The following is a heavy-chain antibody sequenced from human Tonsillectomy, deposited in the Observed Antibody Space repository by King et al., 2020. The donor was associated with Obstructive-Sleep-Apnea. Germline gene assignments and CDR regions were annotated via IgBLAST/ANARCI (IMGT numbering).Heavy chain of an antibody. CDR3: ARDLWVRGVSSLSTLVY. V-gene: IGHV4-39*07. D-gene: IGHD3-10*01. Sequence: QLQESGPGLVKPSETLSLTCTVSGGSISSSSYYWGWIRQPPGKGLEWIGSIYYSGSTYYNPSLKSRVTISVDTSKNQFSLKLSSVTAADTAVYYRARDLWVRGVSSLSTLVYWGQGTLVTVSS. CDR2: IYYSGST. CDR1: GGSISSSSYY. J-gene: IGHJ4*02.